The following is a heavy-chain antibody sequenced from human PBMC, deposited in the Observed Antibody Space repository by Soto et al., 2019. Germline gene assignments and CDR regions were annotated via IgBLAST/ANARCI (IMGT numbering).Heavy chain of an antibody. V-gene: IGHV1-46*01. D-gene: IGHD1-1*01. Sequence: QVQLVQSGAEVKKPGASVKVSCKASGYTFTSYYMHWVRQAPGQGLEWMGIINPSGGSTSYAQKCQVRVTRTRDTSTSTVYMELSSLRSEDTAVDYCARRGRTTGTQRPYYYYGMDVWGQGTTVTVSS. CDR2: INPSGGST. CDR3: ARRGRTTGTQRPYYYYGMDV. J-gene: IGHJ6*02. CDR1: GYTFTSYY.